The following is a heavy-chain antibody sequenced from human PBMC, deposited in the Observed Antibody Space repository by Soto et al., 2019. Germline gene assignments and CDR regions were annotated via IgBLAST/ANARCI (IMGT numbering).Heavy chain of an antibody. V-gene: IGHV3-30-3*01. D-gene: IGHD5-12*01. CDR1: GFIFSGYA. J-gene: IGHJ4*02. CDR3: AKETSAYEIDY. CDR2: ISYDGNTK. Sequence: QVQLVVSGGGVVQPGRSLRLSCAASGFIFSGYAMHWVRQAPGKGLEWVAVISYDGNTKYYADSVKGRFTVSRDNSKNTLYVQMNNLSAEDTAMYYCAKETSAYEIDYWGQGTLVNVSS.